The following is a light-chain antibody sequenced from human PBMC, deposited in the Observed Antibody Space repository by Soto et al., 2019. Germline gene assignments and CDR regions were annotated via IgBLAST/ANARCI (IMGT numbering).Light chain of an antibody. CDR1: QSVSENY. CDR2: GAS. J-gene: IGKJ1*01. Sequence: EIVLTQSPGTRYLSPGERATLSCGASQSVSENYLAWYQQKPGQARRLVIYGASTRATGIPARFSGSGSGTEFTLTIRSLKSEDFAVYDCQQYNDWPTFGQGTKVDIK. CDR3: QQYNDWPT. V-gene: IGKV3-15*01.